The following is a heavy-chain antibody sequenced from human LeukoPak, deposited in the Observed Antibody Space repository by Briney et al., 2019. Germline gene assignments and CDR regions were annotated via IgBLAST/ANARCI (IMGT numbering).Heavy chain of an antibody. D-gene: IGHD2-8*01. Sequence: GGSLRLSCAASGFTFTDAWMTWVRQVPGKGLEWVGRIKSKTDGGTTDYAAPVKGRFTISRDDSKNTLFLQMNSLRAEDTAVYYCTSLSDAIESFGTRNYWGQGTLVTVSS. CDR3: TSLSDAIESFGTRNY. V-gene: IGHV3-15*01. CDR2: IKSKTDGGTT. J-gene: IGHJ4*02. CDR1: GFTFTDAW.